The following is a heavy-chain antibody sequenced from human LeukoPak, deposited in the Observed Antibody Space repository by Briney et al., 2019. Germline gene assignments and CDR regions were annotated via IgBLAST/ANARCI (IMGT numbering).Heavy chain of an antibody. D-gene: IGHD6-13*01. CDR3: ARAQQLTVHIDY. J-gene: IGHJ4*02. CDR1: GGSISSYY. Sequence: SETLSLACTVSGGSISSYYWSWIRQPPGKGLEWIGYIYYSGSTNYNPSLKSRVTISVDTSKNQFSLKLSSVTAADTAVYYCARAQQLTVHIDYWGQGTLVTVSS. CDR2: IYYSGST. V-gene: IGHV4-59*08.